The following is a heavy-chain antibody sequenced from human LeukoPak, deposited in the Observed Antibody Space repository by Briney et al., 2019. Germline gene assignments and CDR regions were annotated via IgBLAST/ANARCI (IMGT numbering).Heavy chain of an antibody. Sequence: EASVKVSCTAAGYAFTSYGISWVRHAPGQGLEWMGWISAYNGRKNYAKKLPGRVTMTTDTSTSPALLELRSLRSDDTAVYYCTIVYYGAFDYWGQGTLVTVSS. CDR2: ISAYNGRK. D-gene: IGHD4-17*01. J-gene: IGHJ4*02. CDR3: TIVYYGAFDY. CDR1: GYAFTSYG. V-gene: IGHV1-18*01.